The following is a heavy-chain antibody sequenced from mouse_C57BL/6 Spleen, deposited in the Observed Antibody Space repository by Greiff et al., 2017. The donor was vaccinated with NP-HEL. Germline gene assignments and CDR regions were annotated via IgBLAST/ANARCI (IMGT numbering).Heavy chain of an antibody. V-gene: IGHV1-82*01. CDR1: GYAFSSSW. CDR3: ARVPYYYGSSAWCAY. J-gene: IGHJ3*01. D-gene: IGHD1-1*01. Sequence: QVQLQQSGPELVKPGASVKISCKASGYAFSSSWMNWVKQRPGKGLEWIGRIYPGDGDTNYNGKFKGKATLTADKSSSTAYMQLSSLTSEDSAVYFCARVPYYYGSSAWCAYWGQGTLVTVSA. CDR2: IYPGDGDT.